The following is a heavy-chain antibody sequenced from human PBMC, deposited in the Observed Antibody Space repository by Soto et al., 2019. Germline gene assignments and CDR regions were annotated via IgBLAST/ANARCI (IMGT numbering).Heavy chain of an antibody. CDR3: ARELNSSGWRDAFDI. Sequence: GASVKVSCKASGYTFTSYGISWVRQAPGQGLEWMGWISAYNGNTNYAQKLQGRVTMTTDTSTSTAYMELRSLRSDDTAVYYCARELNSSGWRDAFDIWGQGTMVTISS. CDR2: ISAYNGNT. D-gene: IGHD6-19*01. J-gene: IGHJ3*02. V-gene: IGHV1-18*01. CDR1: GYTFTSYG.